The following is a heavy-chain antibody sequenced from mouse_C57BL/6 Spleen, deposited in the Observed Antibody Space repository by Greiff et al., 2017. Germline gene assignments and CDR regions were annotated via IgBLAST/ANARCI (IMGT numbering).Heavy chain of an antibody. Sequence: VQLKESGPELVKPGASVKIPCKASGYTFTDYNMDWVKQSHGKSLEWIGDINPNNGGTIYNQKFKGKATLTVDKSSSTAYMELRSLTSEDTAVYYCARRRWYFDVWGTGTTVTVSS. V-gene: IGHV1-18*01. CDR1: GYTFTDYN. CDR3: ARRRWYFDV. CDR2: INPNNGGT. J-gene: IGHJ1*03.